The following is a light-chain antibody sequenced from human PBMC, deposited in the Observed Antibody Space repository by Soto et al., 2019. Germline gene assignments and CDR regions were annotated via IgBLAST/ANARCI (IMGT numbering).Light chain of an antibody. CDR1: QTISSW. Sequence: DIKMSQSPSTLCGSVGDRVTITCRASQTISSWLAWYQQKPGKAPKLLIYKASTLKSGVPSRFSGSGSGTEFTLTISSLQPDDFATYYCQHYNSYSEAFGQGTKVDI. CDR2: KAS. J-gene: IGKJ1*01. CDR3: QHYNSYSEA. V-gene: IGKV1-5*03.